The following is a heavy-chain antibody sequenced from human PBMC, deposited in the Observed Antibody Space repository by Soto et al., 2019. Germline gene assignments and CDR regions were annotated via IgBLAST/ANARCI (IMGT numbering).Heavy chain of an antibody. CDR2: IVVGSGNT. CDR1: GFTFTSSA. J-gene: IGHJ6*02. Sequence: SVKVSCKASGFTFTSSAVQWVRQARGQRLEWIGWIVVGSGNTNYAQKFQERVTITRDMSTSTAYMELSSLRSEDTAGYYCAAEEKGSRGWNYGMDVWGQGTTVTVSS. CDR3: AAEEKGSRGWNYGMDV. V-gene: IGHV1-58*01. D-gene: IGHD6-19*01.